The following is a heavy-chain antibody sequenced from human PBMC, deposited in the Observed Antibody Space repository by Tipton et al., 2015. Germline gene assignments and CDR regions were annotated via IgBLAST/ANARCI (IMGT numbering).Heavy chain of an antibody. Sequence: TLSLTCTISTYSISRDSYWGWIRQPPGKGLEWIGAISHSGSTYYNPSLRSRVTISRDTSKNQFSLSLSSVTAADTAVYYCACQDYDLLSRDYPAIDYWGQGTLVTISS. CDR3: ACQDYDLLSRDYPAIDY. CDR2: ISHSGST. V-gene: IGHV4-38-2*02. J-gene: IGHJ4*02. D-gene: IGHD3-3*01. CDR1: TYSISRDSY.